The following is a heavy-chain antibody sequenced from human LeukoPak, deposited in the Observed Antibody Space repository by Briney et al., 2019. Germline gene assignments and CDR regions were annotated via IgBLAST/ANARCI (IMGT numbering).Heavy chain of an antibody. V-gene: IGHV1-2*02. CDR2: INPNSGGT. Sequence: ASVKVSCKASGYTFTVYYMHWVRQAPGQGLEWMGWINPNSGGTNYAQKFQGRVTMTRDTSISTAYMELSRLRSDDTAVYYCARDPDYYGSGSYYRGYNWFDPWGQGTLVTVSS. CDR1: GYTFTVYY. CDR3: ARDPDYYGSGSYYRGYNWFDP. J-gene: IGHJ5*02. D-gene: IGHD3-10*01.